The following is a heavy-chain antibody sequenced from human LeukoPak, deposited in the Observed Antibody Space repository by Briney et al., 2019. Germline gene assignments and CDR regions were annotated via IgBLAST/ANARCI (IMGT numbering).Heavy chain of an antibody. Sequence: PSETLSLTCTVSGGSISSSSYYWGWIRQPPGKGLEWIGSIYYSGSTYYNPSLKSRVTISVDTSKNQFSLKLSSVTAADTAVYYCARGATLQYCSSGSCYWSWFDPRGQGTLVTVSS. V-gene: IGHV4-39*01. CDR3: ARGATLQYCSSGSCYWSWFDP. CDR2: IYYSGST. CDR1: GGSISSSSYY. D-gene: IGHD2-15*01. J-gene: IGHJ5*02.